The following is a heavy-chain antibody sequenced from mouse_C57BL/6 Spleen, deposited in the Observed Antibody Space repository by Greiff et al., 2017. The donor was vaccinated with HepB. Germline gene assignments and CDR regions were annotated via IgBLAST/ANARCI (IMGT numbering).Heavy chain of an antibody. J-gene: IGHJ3*01. D-gene: IGHD2-2*01. Sequence: VQLQQPGAELVKPGASVKMSCKASGYTFTSYWITWVKQRPGQGLEWIGDIYPGSGSTNYNEKFKSKATLTVDTSSSTAYMQLSSLTSEDSAVYYCARSMVTTRDFAYWGQGTLVTVSA. CDR2: IYPGSGST. CDR1: GYTFTSYW. V-gene: IGHV1-55*01. CDR3: ARSMVTTRDFAY.